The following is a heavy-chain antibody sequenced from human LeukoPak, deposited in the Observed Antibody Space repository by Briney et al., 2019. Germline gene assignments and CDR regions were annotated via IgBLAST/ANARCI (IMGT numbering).Heavy chain of an antibody. CDR2: ISNDGGGT. D-gene: IGHD3-22*01. Sequence: PGGSLRLSCAASGFTFSSYATSWVRQAPGKGLEWVAAISNDGGGTMYAAFVEGRFTISSDNSKNTLFLQMNILRAEDTALYYCAKGSSGYFADLWGQGTLVTVST. CDR3: AKGSSGYFADL. J-gene: IGHJ4*02. CDR1: GFTFSSYA. V-gene: IGHV3-23*01.